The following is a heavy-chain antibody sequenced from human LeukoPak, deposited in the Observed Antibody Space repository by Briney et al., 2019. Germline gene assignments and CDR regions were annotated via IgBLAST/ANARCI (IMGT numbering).Heavy chain of an antibody. CDR1: GASISSSAYY. CDR2: IGGSNYYRGST. D-gene: IGHD2-21*02. CDR3: ARLETSVTEHNWFDP. V-gene: IGHV4-39*01. Sequence: NPSETLSLTCTVSGASISSSAYYWGWFRQPPGKGLEWIGSIGGSNYYRGSTYYNPSLKSRVTIHVDTSKDQFSLKLSSVTAADTAVYYCARLETSVTEHNWFDPWGQGTLVTVSS. J-gene: IGHJ5*02.